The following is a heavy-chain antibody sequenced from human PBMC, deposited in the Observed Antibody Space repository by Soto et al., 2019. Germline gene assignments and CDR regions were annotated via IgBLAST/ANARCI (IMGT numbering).Heavy chain of an antibody. V-gene: IGHV4-30-2*01. D-gene: IGHD4-17*01. CDR2: IYHSGST. CDR1: GGSISSGGYS. CDR3: TSSMTTVPTFDY. Sequence: PSETLSLTCAVSGGSISSGGYSWSWIRQPPGKGLEWIGYIYHSGSTYYNPSLKSRVTISVDRSKNQFSLKLSSVTAADTAVYYCTSSMTTVPTFDYWGQGTLVTVSS. J-gene: IGHJ4*02.